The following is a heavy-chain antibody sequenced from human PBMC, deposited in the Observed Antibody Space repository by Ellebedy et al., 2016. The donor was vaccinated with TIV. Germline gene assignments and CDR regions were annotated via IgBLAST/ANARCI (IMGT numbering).Heavy chain of an antibody. Sequence: GSLRLXXTVSGGSISSYYWSWIRQPAGKGLEWIGRIYASGSSNYNPSLKSRVTMSVDTSKNQFSLKLSSVTAADTAVYYCARGRSITMPPNDYWGQGTLVTVSS. V-gene: IGHV4-4*07. J-gene: IGHJ4*02. CDR1: GGSISSYY. CDR3: ARGRSITMPPNDY. CDR2: IYASGSS. D-gene: IGHD3-10*01.